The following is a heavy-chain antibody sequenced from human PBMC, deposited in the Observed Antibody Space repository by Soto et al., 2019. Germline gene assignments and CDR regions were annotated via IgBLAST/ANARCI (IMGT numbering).Heavy chain of an antibody. CDR2: IYYSGRT. V-gene: IGHV4-59*02. Sequence: SETLALTCTVSGGSVRNYFWSWIRQPPEQGLEWIGYIYYSGRTNYNPSLKSRVTISVDTSKNQFSLKLSSVTAADTAVYHCARDSGIAAYYYYYGMDVWGQGTTLTVSS. D-gene: IGHD6-25*01. CDR1: GGSVRNYF. J-gene: IGHJ6*02. CDR3: ARDSGIAAYYYYYGMDV.